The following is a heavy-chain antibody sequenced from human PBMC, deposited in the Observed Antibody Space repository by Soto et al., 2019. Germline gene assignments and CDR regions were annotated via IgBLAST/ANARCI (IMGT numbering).Heavy chain of an antibody. J-gene: IGHJ5*02. V-gene: IGHV1-18*04. CDR2: ISAYNGNT. Sequence: QVQLVQSGAEVKKPGASVKVSCKASGYTFTSYGISWVRQAPGQGLECMGWISAYNGNTNYAQKVQGRVTMNTDTCKSTAYMELRSLRSDDTAVDYWARTYSRDPDKWFDPWGQGTRVTGSS. CDR3: ARTYSRDPDKWFDP. CDR1: GYTFTSYG. D-gene: IGHD6-13*01.